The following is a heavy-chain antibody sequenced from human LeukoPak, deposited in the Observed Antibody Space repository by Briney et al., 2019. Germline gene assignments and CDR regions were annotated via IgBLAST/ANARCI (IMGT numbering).Heavy chain of an antibody. J-gene: IGHJ6*02. D-gene: IGHD3-10*01. Sequence: GGSLRLSCAASGFTFSSYAMSWVRQAPGKGLEWVSAISGSGGSTYYADSVKGRFTISRDNSKNTLYLQMNSLRAEDTAVYYCAKPKLLWFGELLSRPYGMDVWGQGTTVTVSS. CDR2: ISGSGGST. V-gene: IGHV3-23*01. CDR1: GFTFSSYA. CDR3: AKPKLLWFGELLSRPYGMDV.